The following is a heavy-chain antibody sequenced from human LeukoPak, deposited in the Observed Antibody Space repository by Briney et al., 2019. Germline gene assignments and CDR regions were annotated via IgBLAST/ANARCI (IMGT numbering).Heavy chain of an antibody. J-gene: IGHJ4*02. D-gene: IGHD6-19*01. V-gene: IGHV3-23*01. CDR2: ITLGGGRT. Sequence: GGSLRLSCAASGFTFSSYGMHWARQTPGKGLEWVSAITLGGGRTYYAESVKGRFTISRDNSKNTLYLQMDSLRAEDTAVYYCAKDHSSAWHLDYWGQGTLVTVSS. CDR1: GFTFSSYG. CDR3: AKDHSSAWHLDY.